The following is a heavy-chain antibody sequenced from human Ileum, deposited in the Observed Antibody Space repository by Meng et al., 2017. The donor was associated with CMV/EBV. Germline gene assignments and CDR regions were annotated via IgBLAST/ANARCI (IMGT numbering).Heavy chain of an antibody. CDR3: ARRSPGTHSLDY. Sequence: CAASGFTFSPCGMHWVRQAPGKGLELVAVIWSDGSSKYYADSVKGRFTISRDNSKNTLYLQMNSLRAEDTAVYYCARRSPGTHSLDYWGQGTLVTVSS. J-gene: IGHJ4*02. CDR1: GFTFSPCG. V-gene: IGHV3-33*01. CDR2: IWSDGSSK. D-gene: IGHD1-26*01.